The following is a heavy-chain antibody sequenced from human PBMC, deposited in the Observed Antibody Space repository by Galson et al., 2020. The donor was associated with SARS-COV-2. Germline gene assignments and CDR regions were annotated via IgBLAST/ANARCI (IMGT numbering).Heavy chain of an antibody. CDR1: GNNVSSDRAA. CDR3: ARDPSDWTFFDY. D-gene: IGHD1-1*01. V-gene: IGHV6-1*01. J-gene: IGHJ4*02. CDR2: TYYSSKRNN. Sequence: SETPSLTCAISGNNVSSDRAAWNWIRQPPSRGLEWLGRTYYSSKRNNDYAVSMKVRLIINPDTSANQFSLQLDSVTPEDTAVYYCARDPSDWTFFDYWGQGTLVTVSS.